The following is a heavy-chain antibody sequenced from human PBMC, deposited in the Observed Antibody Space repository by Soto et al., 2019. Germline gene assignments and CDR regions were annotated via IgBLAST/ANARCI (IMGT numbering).Heavy chain of an antibody. V-gene: IGHV4-59*08. D-gene: IGHD3-22*01. CDR1: GGSISTYY. J-gene: IGHJ4*02. CDR2: IFDSGST. Sequence: SETLSLTCTVSGGSISTYYWNWIRQPPGKGLEWIGCIFDSGSTIYNPSLKSRVTISVDTSKNQFSLKLSSVTAADTAVYYCARVYDSSGYYTYLFDYWGQGSLVTVSS. CDR3: ARVYDSSGYYTYLFDY.